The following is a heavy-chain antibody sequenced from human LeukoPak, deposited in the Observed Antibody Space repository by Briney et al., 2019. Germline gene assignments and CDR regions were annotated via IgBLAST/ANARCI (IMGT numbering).Heavy chain of an antibody. CDR2: ISSSSSTI. Sequence: GGSLRLSCAASGFTFSSYTMNWVRQAPGKGLEGVSKISSSSSTIYYADPVKGRFTISRDNAKNSLYLQMNSLRAEDTAVYYCARDSPQTLAILHAFDIWGHGTMVTVSS. V-gene: IGHV3-48*01. D-gene: IGHD5-12*01. CDR3: ARDSPQTLAILHAFDI. J-gene: IGHJ3*02. CDR1: GFTFSSYT.